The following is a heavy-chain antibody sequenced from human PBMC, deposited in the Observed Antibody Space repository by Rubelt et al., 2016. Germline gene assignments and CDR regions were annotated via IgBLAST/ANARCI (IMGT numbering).Heavy chain of an antibody. CDR2: SYDGSNK. CDR3: AREYDLYFDY. J-gene: IGHJ4*02. V-gene: IGHV3-30*01. D-gene: IGHD1-1*01. Sequence: SYDGSNKYYADSVKGRFTISRDNSKNTLYLQMNSLRAEDTAVYYCAREYDLYFDYWGQGTLVTVSS.